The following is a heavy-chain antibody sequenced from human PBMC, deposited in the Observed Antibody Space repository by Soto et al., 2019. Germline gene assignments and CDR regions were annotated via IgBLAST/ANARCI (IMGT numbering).Heavy chain of an antibody. Sequence: PGGSLRLSCAASGFTFSSYAMSWVRQAPGKGLEWVSAISGSGGSTYYADSVKGRFTISRDNSKNTLYLQMNSLRAEDTAVYYCANLYYYDSSGYHPVYYYGMDVWGQGTTVTVSS. CDR2: ISGSGGST. CDR3: ANLYYYDSSGYHPVYYYGMDV. V-gene: IGHV3-23*01. J-gene: IGHJ6*02. D-gene: IGHD3-22*01. CDR1: GFTFSSYA.